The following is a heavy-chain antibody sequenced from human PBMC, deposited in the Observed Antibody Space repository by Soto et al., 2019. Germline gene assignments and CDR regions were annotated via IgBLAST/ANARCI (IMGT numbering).Heavy chain of an antibody. J-gene: IGHJ4*02. CDR1: GFTFSSYW. CDR2: IKQDGREK. Sequence: EVQLVESGGGLVQPGGSLRLSCAASGFTFSSYWMSWVRQAPGKGLEWVANIKQDGREKNYVESVKGRFTISRDNAKNSLYLQMNSLRAADTAVYYCAREFEVNEDYWGQGTLVTVSS. D-gene: IGHD2-21*01. V-gene: IGHV3-7*01. CDR3: AREFEVNEDY.